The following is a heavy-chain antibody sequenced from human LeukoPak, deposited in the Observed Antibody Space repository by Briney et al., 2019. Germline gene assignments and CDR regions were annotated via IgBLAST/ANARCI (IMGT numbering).Heavy chain of an antibody. CDR1: GFTFSSYW. V-gene: IGHV3-7*03. CDR2: IKQDGSEK. J-gene: IGHJ4*02. D-gene: IGHD1-26*01. Sequence: GGSLRLSCAASGFTFSSYWMSWVRQAPGKGLEWVANIKQDGSEKYYVDSVKGRFTISRDNAKNTLYLQMNSLRAEDTAVYYCARLELNSGSYAFDYWGQGTLVTVSS. CDR3: ARLELNSGSYAFDY.